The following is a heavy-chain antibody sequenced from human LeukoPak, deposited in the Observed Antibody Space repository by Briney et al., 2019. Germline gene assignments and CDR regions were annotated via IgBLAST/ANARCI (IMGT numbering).Heavy chain of an antibody. CDR2: FDPEDGET. Sequence: ASVKVSCKVSGYTLTELSMHWVRQAPGKGLEWMGGFDPEDGETIYAQKFQGRVTMTEDTSTDAAYMELSSLRSEDTAVYYCATTYSGYDSFLDYWGQGTLVTVSS. J-gene: IGHJ4*02. D-gene: IGHD5-12*01. CDR1: GYTLTELS. CDR3: ATTYSGYDSFLDY. V-gene: IGHV1-24*01.